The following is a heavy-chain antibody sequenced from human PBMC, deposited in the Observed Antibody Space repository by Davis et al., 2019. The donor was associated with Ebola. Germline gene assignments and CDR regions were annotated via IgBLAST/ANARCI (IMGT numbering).Heavy chain of an antibody. J-gene: IGHJ6*02. CDR2: IYPGDSDT. CDR3: ARLPRGYFDQGYGLDV. D-gene: IGHD3-9*01. V-gene: IGHV5-51*01. Sequence: GESLKISCQSSGYTFTTYWIAWVRQLPGKGLEWMGLIYPGDSDTSYSPSFQGQVTISVDKSLSIIYLQWSNLKASDTAMYYCARLPRGYFDQGYGLDVWGQGTTVTVSS. CDR1: GYTFTTYW.